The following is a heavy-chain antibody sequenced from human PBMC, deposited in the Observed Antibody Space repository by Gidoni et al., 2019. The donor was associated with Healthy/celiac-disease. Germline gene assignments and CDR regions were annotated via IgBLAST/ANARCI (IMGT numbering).Heavy chain of an antibody. V-gene: IGHV4-31*03. Sequence: QVQLQESGPGLVKPSQTLSLTCTFSVCSLSRGGYYWSWIRQHPGKGLEWIGYIYYSGSTYYNPALKSRVTISVDTSKNQFPLKLSSVTAADTAVYYCARGRGHDYGDPGVDYWGQGTLVTVSS. CDR1: VCSLSRGGYY. D-gene: IGHD4-17*01. J-gene: IGHJ4*02. CDR2: IYYSGST. CDR3: ARGRGHDYGDPGVDY.